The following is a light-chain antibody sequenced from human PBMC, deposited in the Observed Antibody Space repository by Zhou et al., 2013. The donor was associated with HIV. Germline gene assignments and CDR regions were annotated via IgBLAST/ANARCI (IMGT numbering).Light chain of an antibody. V-gene: IGKV3-20*01. CDR3: QRYGSSPI. CDR2: DAS. J-gene: IGKJ5*01. Sequence: EIVLTQSPGTLSLSPGERATLSCRASQSVSSSYFAWYQQKPGQAPRLLIYDASSRATGIPDRFSGSGSGTDFTLTISRLEPEDFAVYYCQRYGSSPIFGQGHD. CDR1: QSVSSSY.